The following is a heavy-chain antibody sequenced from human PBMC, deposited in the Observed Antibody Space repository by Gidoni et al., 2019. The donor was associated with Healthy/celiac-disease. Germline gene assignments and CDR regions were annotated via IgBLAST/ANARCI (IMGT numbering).Heavy chain of an antibody. CDR2: ISYDGSNK. CDR3: ARDGYDFWSGYYTSTPYYFDY. V-gene: IGHV3-30-3*01. Sequence: QVQLVESGGGVVQPGRSLRLSCAASGFPFSSYAMHWVRQAPGKGLEWVAVISYDGSNKYYADSVKGRFTISRDNSKNTLYLQMNSLRAEDTAVYYCARDGYDFWSGYYTSTPYYFDYWGQGTLVTVSS. D-gene: IGHD3-3*01. CDR1: GFPFSSYA. J-gene: IGHJ4*02.